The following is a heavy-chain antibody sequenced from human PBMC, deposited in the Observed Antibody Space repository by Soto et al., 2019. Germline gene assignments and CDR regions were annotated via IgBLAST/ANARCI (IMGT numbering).Heavy chain of an antibody. V-gene: IGHV4-59*01. CDR2: IYYSGGT. D-gene: IGHD3-10*01. Sequence: SETLSLTCTVSGGSISSYYWSWIRQPPGKGLEWIGYIYYSGGTNYAQKFQGWVTMTRDTSISTAYMELSRLRSDDTAVYYCARDARGDEAPMDYWGQGTLVTVSS. J-gene: IGHJ4*02. CDR1: GGSISSYY. CDR3: ARDARGDEAPMDY.